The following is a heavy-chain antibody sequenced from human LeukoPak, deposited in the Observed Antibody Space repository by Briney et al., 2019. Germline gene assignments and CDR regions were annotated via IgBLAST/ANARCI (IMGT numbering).Heavy chain of an antibody. CDR3: ARGNWNDWFDP. J-gene: IGHJ5*02. V-gene: IGHV1-3*01. D-gene: IGHD1-20*01. CDR1: GYTFTSYA. CDR2: INAGKGNT. Sequence: ASVKVSCTASGYTFTSYAMHWVRQAPGQRLEWMGWINAGKGNTKYSQKFQGRVTITRDTSASTAYMELSSLRSEDTAVYYCARGNWNDWFDPWGQGTLVTVSS.